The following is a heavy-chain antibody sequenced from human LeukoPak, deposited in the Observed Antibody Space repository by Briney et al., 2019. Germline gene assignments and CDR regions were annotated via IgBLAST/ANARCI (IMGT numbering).Heavy chain of an antibody. V-gene: IGHV3-30*04. CDR2: IPYDGGNK. CDR3: AREGSSSGRAAAFDY. Sequence: GGSLRLSCAASGFTLSGYHMHWVRQAPGKGLEWVALIPYDGGNKQYAASVEGRFTISRDNSQNTIYLYMSSLRTDDAAVYYCAREGSSSGRAAAFDYWGQGTLVTVSS. D-gene: IGHD6-19*01. CDR1: GFTLSGYH. J-gene: IGHJ4*02.